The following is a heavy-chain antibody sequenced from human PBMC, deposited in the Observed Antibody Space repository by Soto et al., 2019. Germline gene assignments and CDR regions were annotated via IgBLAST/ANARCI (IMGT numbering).Heavy chain of an antibody. Sequence: QVQLVQSGAEVKKPGSSVKVSCKASGGTFSSYAISWVRQAPGQGLEWMGGIIPIFGTANYAQQFQGRVTITADESTSTAYMELSSLRSEETAVYYCARDLGDTAMDYYYYGMDVWGQGTKVTVSS. CDR3: ARDLGDTAMDYYYYGMDV. CDR1: GGTFSSYA. D-gene: IGHD5-18*01. J-gene: IGHJ6*02. V-gene: IGHV1-69*01. CDR2: IIPIFGTA.